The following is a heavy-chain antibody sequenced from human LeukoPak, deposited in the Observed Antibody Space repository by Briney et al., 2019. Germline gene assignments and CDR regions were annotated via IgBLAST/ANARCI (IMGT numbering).Heavy chain of an antibody. V-gene: IGHV1-69*06. CDR3: ARGFPYYYGSGSSYYYYYDGMDV. CDR1: GATFSSYA. CDR2: IIPIVGTS. Sequence: SVTVSCKASGATFSSYAIRWVRHAPGQGLEWMGWIIPIVGTSNYAQKFQGRVTITADKSTSTAYMELSSLRSEDTAVYYCARGFPYYYGSGSSYYYYYDGMDVWAKGPRSPSPQ. D-gene: IGHD3-10*01. J-gene: IGHJ6*04.